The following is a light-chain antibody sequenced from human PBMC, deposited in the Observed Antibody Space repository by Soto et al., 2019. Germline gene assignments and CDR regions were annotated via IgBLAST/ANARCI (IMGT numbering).Light chain of an antibody. Sequence: QSALTQPPSASGTPGQRVTISCSGSSSNIGSNTVNWYQQLPGTAPKLLIYSNNQRPSGVPARFSGSKSGTSASLAISGLQSEEEADYYCAAWDDSLNGWVFGGGTKLTVL. CDR3: AAWDDSLNGWV. V-gene: IGLV1-44*01. CDR2: SNN. J-gene: IGLJ3*02. CDR1: SSNIGSNT.